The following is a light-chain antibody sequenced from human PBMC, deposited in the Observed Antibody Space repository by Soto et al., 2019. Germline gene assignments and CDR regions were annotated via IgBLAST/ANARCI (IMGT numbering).Light chain of an antibody. CDR3: SSYTSSSTLVL. CDR1: SSDVGGYNY. J-gene: IGLJ2*01. CDR2: DVT. Sequence: QSVLTQPASVSGSPGQSITIPCTGNSSDVGGYNYVSWYQQHPGKAPKLMIYDVTNRPSGVSNRFSGSKSGNTASLTISGLQAEDEADYYCSSYTSSSTLVLFGGGTKLTVL. V-gene: IGLV2-14*03.